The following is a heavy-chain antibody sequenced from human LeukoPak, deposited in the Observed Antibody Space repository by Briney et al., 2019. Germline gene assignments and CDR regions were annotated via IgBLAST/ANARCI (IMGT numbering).Heavy chain of an antibody. D-gene: IGHD3-10*01. CDR1: GFTFXSYA. Sequence: AXGFTFXSYAXXWVRQAPGKGVXSVSAISRSGGSTYYVDSVKGRFTISRDNSKNTLYLQMNSLRAEDTAVYYCAKGSSGSYGYWGQGTLVTVSP. J-gene: IGHJ4*02. V-gene: IGHV3-23*01. CDR3: AKGSSGSYGY. CDR2: ISRSGGST.